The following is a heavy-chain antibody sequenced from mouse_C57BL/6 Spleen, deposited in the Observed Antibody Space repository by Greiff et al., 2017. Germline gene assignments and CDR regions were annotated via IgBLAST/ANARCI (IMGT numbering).Heavy chain of an antibody. J-gene: IGHJ2*01. V-gene: IGHV1-54*01. Sequence: QVQLQQSGAELVRPGTSVKVSCKASGYAFTNYLIEWVKQRPGQGLEWIGVINPGSGGTNYNEKFKGKATLTADKSTSTAYMQLSSLTSEDSAVYFCARRGWDGFDYGGQGTTLTVSS. D-gene: IGHD4-1*01. CDR3: ARRGWDGFDY. CDR2: INPGSGGT. CDR1: GYAFTNYL.